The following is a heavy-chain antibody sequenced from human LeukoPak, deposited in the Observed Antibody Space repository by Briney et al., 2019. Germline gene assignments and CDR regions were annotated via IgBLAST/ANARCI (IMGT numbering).Heavy chain of an antibody. V-gene: IGHV4-30-4*01. CDR2: IYYSGST. CDR3: ARMTTVTPGFDY. Sequence: PSETLSLTCTVSGGSISSGDYYWSWIRQPPGRGLEWIGYIYYSGSTYYNPSLKSRVTISVDASKNQFSLKLSSVTAADTAVYYCARMTTVTPGFDYWGQGTLVTVSS. J-gene: IGHJ4*02. CDR1: GGSISSGDYY. D-gene: IGHD4-17*01.